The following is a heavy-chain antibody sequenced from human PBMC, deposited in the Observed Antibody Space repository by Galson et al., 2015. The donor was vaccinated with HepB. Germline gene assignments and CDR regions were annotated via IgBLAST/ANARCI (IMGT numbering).Heavy chain of an antibody. CDR3: ARDGARFLYYDILDADWFDP. V-gene: IGHV1-69*04. D-gene: IGHD3-9*01. J-gene: IGHJ5*02. Sequence: SVKVSCKASGGTFSSYTISWVRQAPGQGLEWMGRIIPILGIANYAQKFQGRVTMTRDTSTSTVYMELSSLRSEDAAVYYCARDGARFLYYDILDADWFDPWGQGTLVTVSS. CDR2: IIPILGIA. CDR1: GGTFSSYT.